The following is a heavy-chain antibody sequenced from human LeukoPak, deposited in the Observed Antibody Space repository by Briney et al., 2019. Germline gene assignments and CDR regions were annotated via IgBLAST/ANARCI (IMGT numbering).Heavy chain of an antibody. CDR1: GVSISSYY. Sequence: SETLSLTCTVSGVSISSYYWSWIRQPPGKGLEWIGEINHSGSTNYNPSLKSRVTISVDTSKNQFSLKLSSVTAADTAVYYCAREAGTNFDYWGQGTLVTVSS. CDR3: AREAGTNFDY. D-gene: IGHD1-1*01. CDR2: INHSGST. J-gene: IGHJ4*02. V-gene: IGHV4-34*01.